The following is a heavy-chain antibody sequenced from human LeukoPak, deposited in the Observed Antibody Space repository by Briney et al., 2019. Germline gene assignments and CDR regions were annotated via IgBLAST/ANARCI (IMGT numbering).Heavy chain of an antibody. CDR2: ISSSSSCI. CDR1: GFTFSSYS. CDR3: ARDFNYYDSSGKQT. J-gene: IGHJ4*02. D-gene: IGHD3-22*01. Sequence: GGSLRLSCAASGFTFSSYSMNWVRQAPGKGLEWVSSISSSSSCIYYADSVKGRFTISRDNAKNSLYLQMNSLRAEDTAVYYCARDFNYYDSSGKQTWGQGTLVTVSS. V-gene: IGHV3-21*01.